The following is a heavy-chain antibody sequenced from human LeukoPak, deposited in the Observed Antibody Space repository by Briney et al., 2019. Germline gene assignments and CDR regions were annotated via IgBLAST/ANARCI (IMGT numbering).Heavy chain of an antibody. CDR2: ISYDGSNK. V-gene: IGHV3-30-3*01. D-gene: IGHD3-10*01. J-gene: IGHJ4*02. CDR3: ARDPSLTMVRGVIITAYPDY. Sequence: GGSLRLSCAASGFTFSSYAMHWVRQAPGKGLEWVAVISYDGSNKYYADSVKGRFTISRDNSKSTLYLQLNSLRVEDTAVYYCARDPSLTMVRGVIITAYPDYWGQGTLVTVSS. CDR1: GFTFSSYA.